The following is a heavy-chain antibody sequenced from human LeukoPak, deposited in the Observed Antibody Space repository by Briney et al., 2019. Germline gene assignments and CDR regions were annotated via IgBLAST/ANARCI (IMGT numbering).Heavy chain of an antibody. CDR1: GFTVRSHA. CDR3: AKDKLPTAMFSYVY. CDR2: ITYSGDNT. Sequence: GGSLRLSCAASGFTVRSHAMTWVRQAPGKGLEWVSGITYSGDNTYYAGSVKGRFTISRDNSRNTLFLQMDSLRAEDTAVYYCAKDKLPTAMFSYVYWGQGTLVTVSS. J-gene: IGHJ4*02. D-gene: IGHD2-2*01. V-gene: IGHV3-23*01.